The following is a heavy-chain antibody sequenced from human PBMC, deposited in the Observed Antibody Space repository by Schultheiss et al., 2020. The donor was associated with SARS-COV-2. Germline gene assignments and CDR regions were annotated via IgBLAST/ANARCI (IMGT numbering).Heavy chain of an antibody. CDR1: GYSISSGYY. D-gene: IGHD3-10*01. Sequence: SETLSLTCAVSGYSISSGYYWGWIRQPPGKGLEWIGSIYHSGSTYYNPSLKSRVTISVDRSKNQFSLKLSSVTAADTAVYYCARGLDYYGSGSYSNLFDYWGQGTLVTVSS. V-gene: IGHV4-38-2*01. CDR2: IYHSGST. J-gene: IGHJ4*02. CDR3: ARGLDYYGSGSYSNLFDY.